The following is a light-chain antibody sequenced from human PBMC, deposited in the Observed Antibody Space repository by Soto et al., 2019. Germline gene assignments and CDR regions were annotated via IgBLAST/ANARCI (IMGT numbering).Light chain of an antibody. Sequence: EIVMTQSPATLSVSPGERATLSCRASQSVSSNLAWYQKKPGQAPRLLIYGASTRATGIPARFSGSGSGTDFNLTISSLQSEDFAVYYCQQYDSSPRTFGQGTKVDIK. CDR3: QQYDSSPRT. CDR1: QSVSSN. CDR2: GAS. J-gene: IGKJ1*01. V-gene: IGKV3-15*01.